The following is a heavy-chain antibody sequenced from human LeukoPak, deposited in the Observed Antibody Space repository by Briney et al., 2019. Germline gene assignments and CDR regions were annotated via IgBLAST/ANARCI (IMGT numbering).Heavy chain of an antibody. Sequence: SETLSLTCTVSGGSISSNRYYWGWIRQPPGKGLEWIGYVYFSGSTTYNPSLKSRVTISVDTSKNQFSLKLSSVTAADTAVYYCARTRPYEAYFFDYWGQGTLVTVSS. CDR3: ARTRPYEAYFFDY. J-gene: IGHJ4*02. V-gene: IGHV4-61*05. D-gene: IGHD5-12*01. CDR2: VYFSGST. CDR1: GGSISSNRYY.